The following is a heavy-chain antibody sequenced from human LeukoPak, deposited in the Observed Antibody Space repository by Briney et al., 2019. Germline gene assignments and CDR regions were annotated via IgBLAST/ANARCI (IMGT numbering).Heavy chain of an antibody. CDR3: ARVATSEDFDY. J-gene: IGHJ4*02. V-gene: IGHV1-69*04. CDR2: IIPILGIA. CDR1: GGTFSSYA. Sequence: ASVKVSCKASGGTFSSYAISWVRQAPGQGLEWMGGIIPILGIANYAQKFEGRVTITADKSTSTTYMELSSLRSEDTAVYYCARVATSEDFDYWGQGTLVTVSS.